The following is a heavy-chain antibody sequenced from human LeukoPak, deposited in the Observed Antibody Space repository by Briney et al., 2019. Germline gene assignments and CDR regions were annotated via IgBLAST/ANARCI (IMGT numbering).Heavy chain of an antibody. D-gene: IGHD2-15*01. Sequence: GSLRLSCAASGFTFIDAWMSWVRQAPGKGLEWIGNIYYGGTTYYNPSLKSRVAISVDKSKNQFSLTLSSVTAADTALYYCARVDYCSGDSCYPRAFDPWGQGTLVTVSS. CDR2: IYYGGTT. CDR1: GFTFIDAW. V-gene: IGHV4-4*02. J-gene: IGHJ5*02. CDR3: ARVDYCSGDSCYPRAFDP.